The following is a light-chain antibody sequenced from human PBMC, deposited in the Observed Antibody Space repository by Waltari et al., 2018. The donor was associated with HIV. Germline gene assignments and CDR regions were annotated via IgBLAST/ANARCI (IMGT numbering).Light chain of an antibody. CDR1: QSILSTAGNRHY. J-gene: IGKJ2*01. CDR3: QQYYDAPYT. Sequence: IVMTQSPDSLGVSLGERATINCKSSQSILSTAGNRHYLAWYQQRPGQAPNLLIYWATTRESGVPDRISGSGSGTDFTLTINSLQAEDVVVYYCQQYYDAPYTFGQGTKVDI. V-gene: IGKV4-1*01. CDR2: WAT.